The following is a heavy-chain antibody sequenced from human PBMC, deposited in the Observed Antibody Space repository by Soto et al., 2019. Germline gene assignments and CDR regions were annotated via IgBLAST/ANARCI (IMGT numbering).Heavy chain of an antibody. CDR3: ARRPGIAAAGYRGAFDI. D-gene: IGHD6-13*01. V-gene: IGHV4-59*01. Sequence: PSETLSLTCTVSGGSISSYYWSWIRQPPGKGLEWIGYIYYSGSTNYNPSLKSRVTISVDTSKNQFSLKLSSVTAADTAVYYCARRPGIAAAGYRGAFDIWGQGTMVTVSS. J-gene: IGHJ3*02. CDR2: IYYSGST. CDR1: GGSISSYY.